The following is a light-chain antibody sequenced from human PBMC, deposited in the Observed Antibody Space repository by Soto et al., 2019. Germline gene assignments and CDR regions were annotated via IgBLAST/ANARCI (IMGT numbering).Light chain of an antibody. Sequence: QSALTQPPSASGSPGQSVTISCTGTSSDVGGYNDVSWYQQHPGKAPKLMILEVSKRPSGVPDRFSGSKSGDTASLTVSGLQAEDEADYYCSSYAGSNNFVFGTGTQLTVL. CDR2: EVS. J-gene: IGLJ1*01. CDR1: SSDVGGYND. V-gene: IGLV2-8*01. CDR3: SSYAGSNNFV.